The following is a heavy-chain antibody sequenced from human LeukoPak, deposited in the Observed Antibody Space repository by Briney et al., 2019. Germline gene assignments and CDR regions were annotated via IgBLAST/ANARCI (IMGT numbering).Heavy chain of an antibody. J-gene: IGHJ4*02. CDR3: ARVGWLSTYYFDY. V-gene: IGHV1-46*01. CDR2: INPSGGST. CDR1: AYTFTSYY. Sequence: ASVKVPCKSSAYTFTSYYIHWVRQAPAQGLGWMGIINPSGGSTSYAQMFQGRVTMTRDTSTSTVYMELSSLRSEDTAVYYCARVGWLSTYYFDYWGQGTLVTVSS. D-gene: IGHD3-22*01.